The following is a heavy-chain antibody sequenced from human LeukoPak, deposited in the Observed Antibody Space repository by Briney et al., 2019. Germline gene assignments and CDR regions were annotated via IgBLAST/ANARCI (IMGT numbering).Heavy chain of an antibody. CDR2: INHSGST. V-gene: IGHV4-34*01. CDR3: ARGCGYSYGYFDY. J-gene: IGHJ4*02. Sequence: SETLSLTCAVYGGSFSGYYWSWIRQPPGKGLEWIGEINHSGSTNYNPSLKSRVTISVDTSKNQFSLKLSSVTAADTAVYYCARGCGYSYGYFDYWGKGTLVTVSS. D-gene: IGHD5-18*01. CDR1: GGSFSGYY.